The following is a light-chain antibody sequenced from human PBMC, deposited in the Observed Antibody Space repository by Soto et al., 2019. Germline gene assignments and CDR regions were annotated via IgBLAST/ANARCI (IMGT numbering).Light chain of an antibody. V-gene: IGLV2-14*01. J-gene: IGLJ1*01. CDR3: TSYASSSTLV. CDR1: STDVGGYDF. Sequence: QSALTQPASLSGSPGQSITISCTGTSTDVGGYDFVSWYQHHPGKVPKLMIYEVTNRPSGVSNRFSGSKSGSTASLTISGLQAEDEATYYCTSYASSSTLVFGTGTKVTVL. CDR2: EVT.